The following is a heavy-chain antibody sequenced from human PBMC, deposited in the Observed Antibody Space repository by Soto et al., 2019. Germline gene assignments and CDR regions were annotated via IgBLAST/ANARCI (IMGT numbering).Heavy chain of an antibody. CDR1: GGSISSYY. J-gene: IGHJ4*02. Sequence: SETLSLTCTVSGGSISSYYWSWIRQPPGKGLEWIGYIYYSGSTNYNPSLKSRVTISVDTSKNQFSLKLSSVTAADTAVYYCARVGNIYCGVDCYLGFFDYWGKGTLVTGSS. V-gene: IGHV4-59*01. CDR2: IYYSGST. CDR3: ARVGNIYCGVDCYLGFFDY. D-gene: IGHD2-21*02.